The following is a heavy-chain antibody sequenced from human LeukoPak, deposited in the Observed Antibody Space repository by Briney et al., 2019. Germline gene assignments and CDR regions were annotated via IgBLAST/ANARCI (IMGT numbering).Heavy chain of an antibody. D-gene: IGHD2-15*01. CDR1: GGTFSSYA. Sequence: ASVKVSCKASGGTFSSYAISWVRQAPGQGLEWMGGIIPIFGTANYAQKFRGRVTITADKSTTTVFMELGSLRSEDTAVYYCATLCSGGFCYADYWGQGILVTVSS. J-gene: IGHJ4*02. CDR2: IIPIFGTA. V-gene: IGHV1-69*06. CDR3: ATLCSGGFCYADY.